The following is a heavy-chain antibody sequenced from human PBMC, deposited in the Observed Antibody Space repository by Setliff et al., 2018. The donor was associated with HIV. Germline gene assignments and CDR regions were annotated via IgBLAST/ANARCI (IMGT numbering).Heavy chain of an antibody. CDR3: ARDKGPPPVVHLDY. CDR2: ISSSGSTI. D-gene: IGHD3-10*02. Sequence: GGSLRLSCAASGFSFSSYGMHWVRQAPGKGLEWVSYISSSGSTIYYADSVKGRFTISRDNAKNSLYLQMNSLRAEDTAMYYCARDKGPPPVVHLDYWGQGTLVTVSS. J-gene: IGHJ4*02. CDR1: GFSFSSYG. V-gene: IGHV3-48*04.